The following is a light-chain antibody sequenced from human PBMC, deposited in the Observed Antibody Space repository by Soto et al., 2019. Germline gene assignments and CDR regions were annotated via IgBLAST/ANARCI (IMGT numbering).Light chain of an antibody. CDR1: SSDVGGYNS. V-gene: IGLV2-14*03. CDR3: SSYTSSSTVV. Sequence: QSVLTQPASVSGSPGQSITISCTGTSSDVGGYNSVSWYQQHPGKAPKLMIYDVSNRPSGVSNRFSGSKSVNTASLTISGLRAEDEADYYCSSYTSSSTVVFGGGTKLTVL. CDR2: DVS. J-gene: IGLJ2*01.